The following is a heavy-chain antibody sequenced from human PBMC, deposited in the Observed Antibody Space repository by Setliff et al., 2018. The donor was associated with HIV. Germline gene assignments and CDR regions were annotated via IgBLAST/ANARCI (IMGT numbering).Heavy chain of an antibody. CDR1: GGSFSDYS. D-gene: IGHD3-10*01. Sequence: SSETLSLTCAVYGGSFSDYSWNWIRKPPGKGLEWIGEINHSGSTNYNPSLKSRVTISVDTSKNQFSLKLNSVIAADTAVYYCARNRVPSSLWGQGTLVTVSS. CDR3: ARNRVPSSL. CDR2: INHSGST. J-gene: IGHJ4*02. V-gene: IGHV4-34*01.